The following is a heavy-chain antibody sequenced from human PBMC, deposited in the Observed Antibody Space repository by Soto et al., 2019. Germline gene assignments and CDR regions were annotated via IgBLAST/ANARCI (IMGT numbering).Heavy chain of an antibody. D-gene: IGHD3-16*01. V-gene: IGHV3-74*01. Sequence: LXLSCAPSGFTFSSYWMHWVRQAPGKGLVWVSRINSDGSSTSYADSLKGRFTISRDNAKNTLYLQMNSLRAEDTAVYYCARGRLGVCDYWRQGTLVTV. J-gene: IGHJ4*02. CDR3: ARGRLGVCDY. CDR2: INSDGSST. CDR1: GFTFSSYW.